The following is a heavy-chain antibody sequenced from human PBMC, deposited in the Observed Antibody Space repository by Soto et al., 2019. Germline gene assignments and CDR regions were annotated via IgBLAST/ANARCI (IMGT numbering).Heavy chain of an antibody. V-gene: IGHV1-69*13. CDR3: ARDRTMVRGVIIPLGMDV. D-gene: IGHD3-10*01. J-gene: IGHJ6*02. CDR2: IIPIFGTA. CDR1: GGTFSNYA. Sequence: GASVKVSCKASGGTFSNYAISWVRQAPGQGLEWMGGIIPIFGTANYAQKFQGRVTITADESTSAAYMELSSLRSEDTAVYYCARDRTMVRGVIIPLGMDVWGQGTTVTVSS.